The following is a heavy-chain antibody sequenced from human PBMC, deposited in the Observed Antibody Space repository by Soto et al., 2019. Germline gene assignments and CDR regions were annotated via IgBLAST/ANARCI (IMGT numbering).Heavy chain of an antibody. Sequence: SETLSLTCTASGGSISSYRWSWIRQPAGKGLEWIGRLNTYGNTHYNPSLKSRVTVSVDTSRNQFFLTLRSVTAADSAVYHCGRESGETWDYEASWGQGTPVTVSS. D-gene: IGHD1-7*01. CDR2: LNTYGNT. J-gene: IGHJ5*02. CDR1: GGSISSYR. V-gene: IGHV4-4*07. CDR3: GRESGETWDYEAS.